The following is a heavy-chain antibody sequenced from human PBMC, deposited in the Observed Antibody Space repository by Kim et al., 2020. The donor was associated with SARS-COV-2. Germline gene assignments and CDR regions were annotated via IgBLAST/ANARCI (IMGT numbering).Heavy chain of an antibody. CDR3: ARARNSYGYPVDY. V-gene: IGHV3-21*01. Sequence: YADSMKGRFTISRDNAKNSLYLQMNSRRAEDTAVYYCARARNSYGYPVDYWGQGTLVTVSS. J-gene: IGHJ4*02. D-gene: IGHD5-18*01.